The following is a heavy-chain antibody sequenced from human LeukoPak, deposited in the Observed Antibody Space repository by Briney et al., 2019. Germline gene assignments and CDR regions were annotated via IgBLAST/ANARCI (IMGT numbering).Heavy chain of an antibody. CDR2: FYYSGST. V-gene: IGHV4-30-2*03. D-gene: IGHD6-13*01. Sequence: PSQTLSLTCAGSGGSISRGGYSWSWIRQPPGKGLEWIGYFYYSGSTYYNPSLKSRVTISVDTSKNQFSLKLSSVTAADTAVYYCASAHPIIAAAGTLGPPDAFDIWGQGTMVTVSS. CDR1: GGSISRGGYS. J-gene: IGHJ3*02. CDR3: ASAHPIIAAAGTLGPPDAFDI.